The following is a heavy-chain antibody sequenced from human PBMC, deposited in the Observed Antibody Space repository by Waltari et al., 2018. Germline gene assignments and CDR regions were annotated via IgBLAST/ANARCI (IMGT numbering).Heavy chain of an antibody. CDR1: GFTSSGYA. D-gene: IGHD4-17*01. Sequence: QVQLVESGGGVVQPGRSLRLSGAASGFTSSGYAMHWVRRATGKGLEWVAVISYDGSNKYYADSVKGRFTISRDNSKNTLYLQMNSLRAEDTAVYYCARDRHSFYGDVGNWFDPWGQGTLVTVSS. CDR2: ISYDGSNK. J-gene: IGHJ5*02. CDR3: ARDRHSFYGDVGNWFDP. V-gene: IGHV3-30-3*01.